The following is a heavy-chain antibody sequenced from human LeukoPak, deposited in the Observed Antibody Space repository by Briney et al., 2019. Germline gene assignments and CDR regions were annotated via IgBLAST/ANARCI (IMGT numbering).Heavy chain of an antibody. V-gene: IGHV3-33*08. J-gene: IGHJ4*02. CDR2: IWYDGSNK. Sequence: GGSLRLSCAASGFTFSSYWMSWVRQAPGKGLEWVAVIWYDGSNKYYADSVKGRFTISRDNSKNTLYLQMNSLRAEDTAVYYCARERYGDYYFDYWGQGTLVTVSS. D-gene: IGHD4-17*01. CDR1: GFTFSSYW. CDR3: ARERYGDYYFDY.